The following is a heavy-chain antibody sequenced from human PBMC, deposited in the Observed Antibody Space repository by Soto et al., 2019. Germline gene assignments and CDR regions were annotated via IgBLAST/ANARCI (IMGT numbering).Heavy chain of an antibody. CDR1: GLTFRSYA. J-gene: IGHJ4*02. Sequence: GGSLRLSCAASGLTFRSYAISWIRLSPGKGLEWVSVISGGGDSTYYTPSVKGRFTISRDDFKNTLYLQMNSLRTEDTAIYYCAKLRDFVVLPAGILDYWGPGTLVTVS. CDR3: AKLRDFVVLPAGILDY. CDR2: ISGGGDST. D-gene: IGHD2-8*01. V-gene: IGHV3-23*01.